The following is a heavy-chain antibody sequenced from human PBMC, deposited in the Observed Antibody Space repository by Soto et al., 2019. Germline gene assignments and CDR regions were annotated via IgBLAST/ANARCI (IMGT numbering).Heavy chain of an antibody. Sequence: GGSLRLSCAASGFTFSDYYMSWIRQAPGKGLEWVSYISSSSSYTNYADSVKGRFTISRDNAKNSLYLQMNSLRAEDTAVYYCARARDGYNFDWAFDIWGQGTMVTVSS. D-gene: IGHD3-9*01. CDR2: ISSSSSYT. V-gene: IGHV3-11*06. CDR1: GFTFSDYY. CDR3: ARARDGYNFDWAFDI. J-gene: IGHJ3*02.